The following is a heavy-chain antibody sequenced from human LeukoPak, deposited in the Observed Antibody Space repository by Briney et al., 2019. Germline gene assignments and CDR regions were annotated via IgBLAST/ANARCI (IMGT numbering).Heavy chain of an antibody. CDR3: ARGSAAAVSYYFDY. D-gene: IGHD6-13*01. CDR2: MNPNSGNT. V-gene: IGHV1-8*03. Sequence: ASVKVSCKASGYTFTSYGISWVRQAPGQGLEWMGWMNPNSGNTGYAQKFQGRVTITRNTSISTAYMELSSLRSEDTAVYYCARGSAAAVSYYFDYWGQGTLVTVSS. J-gene: IGHJ4*02. CDR1: GYTFTSYG.